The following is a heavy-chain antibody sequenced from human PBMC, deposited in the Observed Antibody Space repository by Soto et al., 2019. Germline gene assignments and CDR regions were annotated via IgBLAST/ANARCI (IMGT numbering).Heavy chain of an antibody. CDR2: ISGSGGSS. CDR1: GFTFRSYA. D-gene: IGHD4-17*01. Sequence: GGSLRLSCAASGFTFRSYAMSWVRQAPGKGLEWVSAISGSGGSSHYADSVKGRLTISRDNSKNTLYLQMNSLRAEDTAVYYCAKDPHGDYLLNWFDPWGQGTLVTVSS. J-gene: IGHJ5*02. V-gene: IGHV3-23*01. CDR3: AKDPHGDYLLNWFDP.